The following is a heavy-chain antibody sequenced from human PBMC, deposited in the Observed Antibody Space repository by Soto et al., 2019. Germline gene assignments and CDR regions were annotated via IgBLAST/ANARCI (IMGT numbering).Heavy chain of an antibody. CDR2: INDGGTT. J-gene: IGHJ4*02. CDR1: GGSFSGHY. Sequence: QVQLQQWGAGLLKPSETLSLTCAVYGGSFSGHYWSWIRQPPGKGLEWIGEINDGGTTNYNPSLKRRVIISVDTSTNQFSLKLRSGTAADTAVYYCARGVPGYSSSWYAYWGQGTLVTVSS. CDR3: ARGVPGYSSSWYAY. V-gene: IGHV4-34*01. D-gene: IGHD6-13*01.